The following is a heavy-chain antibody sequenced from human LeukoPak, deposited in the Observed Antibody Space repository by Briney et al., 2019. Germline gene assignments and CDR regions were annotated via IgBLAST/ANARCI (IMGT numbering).Heavy chain of an antibody. CDR3: ARSDVYGDFFDY. V-gene: IGHV4-38-2*01. CDR2: IYHSGST. D-gene: IGHD4-17*01. J-gene: IGHJ4*02. Sequence: SETLSLTCAVSGYSISSGYYWGWIRQPPGKGLEWIGSIYHSGSTYYNPPLKSRVTISVDTSKNQFSLKLSSVTAADTAVYYCARSDVYGDFFDYWGQGTLVTVSS. CDR1: GYSISSGYY.